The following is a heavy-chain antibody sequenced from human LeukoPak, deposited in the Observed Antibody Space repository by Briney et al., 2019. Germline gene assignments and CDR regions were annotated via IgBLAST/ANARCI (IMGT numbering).Heavy chain of an antibody. Sequence: GGSLRLSCAASGFTFSVYHMPWIRQAPGKGLEWVSYISGSSIYTRYADSVKGRFTISRDNAKNSLYLQMNSLRAEDTALYYCVRDISGYYFDYWGQGTLVTVSS. CDR1: GFTFSVYH. CDR2: ISGSSIYT. J-gene: IGHJ4*02. V-gene: IGHV3-11*05. CDR3: VRDISGYYFDY. D-gene: IGHD3-22*01.